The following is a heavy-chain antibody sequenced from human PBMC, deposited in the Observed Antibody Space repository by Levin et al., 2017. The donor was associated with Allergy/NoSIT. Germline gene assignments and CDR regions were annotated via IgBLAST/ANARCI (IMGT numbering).Heavy chain of an antibody. D-gene: IGHD5-24*01. CDR1: GFTVSSNY. CDR2: IYSGGST. J-gene: IGHJ4*02. CDR3: ATQGGDGYNSDY. Sequence: GESLKISCAASGFTVSSNYMSWVRQAPGKGLEWVSVIYSGGSTYYADSVKGRFTISRDNSKNTLYLQMNSLRAEDTAVYYCATQGGDGYNSDYWGQGTLVTVSS. V-gene: IGHV3-53*01.